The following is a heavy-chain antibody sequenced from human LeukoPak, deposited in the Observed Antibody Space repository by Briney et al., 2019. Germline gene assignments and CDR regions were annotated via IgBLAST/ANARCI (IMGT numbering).Heavy chain of an antibody. CDR3: AKNVPQSDRSWYFDY. D-gene: IGHD6-19*01. V-gene: IGHV3-21*01. CDR2: ISSSSSYI. J-gene: IGHJ4*02. Sequence: GGSLRLSCAASGFTFSSYSMNWVRQAPGKGLEWVSSISSSSSYIYYADSVKGRFTISRDNAQTSLYLQMNSLRTDDTAVYYCAKNVPQSDRSWYFDYWGQGTLVTVSS. CDR1: GFTFSSYS.